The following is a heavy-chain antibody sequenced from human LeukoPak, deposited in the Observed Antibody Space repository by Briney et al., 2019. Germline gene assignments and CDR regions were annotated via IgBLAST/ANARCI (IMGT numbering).Heavy chain of an antibody. CDR2: IYSGGST. Sequence: GGSLRLSCAASGFTVSSNYMSWVRQAPGKGLEWVSVIYSGGSTYYADSVKGRFTISRDNSKNTLYLQMNSLRAEDTAVYYCAKDRYPPRYCSGGSCYSNWFDPWGQGTLVTVSS. V-gene: IGHV3-53*01. CDR1: GFTVSSNY. J-gene: IGHJ5*02. D-gene: IGHD2-15*01. CDR3: AKDRYPPRYCSGGSCYSNWFDP.